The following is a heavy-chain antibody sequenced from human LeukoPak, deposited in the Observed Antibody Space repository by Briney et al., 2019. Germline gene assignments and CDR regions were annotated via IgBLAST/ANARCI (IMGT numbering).Heavy chain of an antibody. V-gene: IGHV4-4*07. D-gene: IGHD3-22*01. CDR2: IYTSGST. Sequence: SETPSLTCTVSGGSISSYYWSWIRQPAGMGLEWIGRIYTSGSTYYNPSLKSRVTISVDTSKNQFSLKLSSVTAADTAVYYCARDGGYYYDSSGYYLGVDYWGQGTLVTVSS. CDR3: ARDGGYYYDSSGYYLGVDY. J-gene: IGHJ4*02. CDR1: GGSISSYY.